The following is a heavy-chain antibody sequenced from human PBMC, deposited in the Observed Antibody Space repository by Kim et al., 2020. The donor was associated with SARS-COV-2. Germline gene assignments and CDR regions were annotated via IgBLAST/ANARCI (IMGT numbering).Heavy chain of an antibody. Sequence: GGSLRLSCTASGFTFSTKAMSWVRQAPGKGLEWVASISGGGGSTYYAGSVRGRFTISRDNSKDTLYLQMDGLRVDDTATYHCAKDLYPSWLPHYFDSWGQGTLVTVSS. D-gene: IGHD5-12*01. CDR2: ISGGGGST. J-gene: IGHJ4*02. CDR3: AKDLYPSWLPHYFDS. CDR1: GFTFSTKA. V-gene: IGHV3-23*01.